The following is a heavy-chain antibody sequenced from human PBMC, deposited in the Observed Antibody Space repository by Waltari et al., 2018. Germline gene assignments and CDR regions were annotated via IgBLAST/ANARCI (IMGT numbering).Heavy chain of an antibody. CDR1: GGSISSYY. V-gene: IGHV4-4*07. D-gene: IGHD3-9*01. CDR2: IYTSGST. CDR3: ARVGYYDILNHGMDV. J-gene: IGHJ6*02. Sequence: QVQLQESGPGLVKPSETLSLTCTVSGGSISSYYWSWIRQPAGKGLEWIGRIYTSGSTNYNPSLKSRVTMSVDTSKNQFSLKLSFVTAADPAGYYCARVGYYDILNHGMDVWGQGTTVTVSS.